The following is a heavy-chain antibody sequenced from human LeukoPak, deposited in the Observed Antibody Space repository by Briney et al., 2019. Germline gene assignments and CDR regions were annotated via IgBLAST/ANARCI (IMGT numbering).Heavy chain of an antibody. Sequence: ASVKVSCKASGGTFSSYAINWVRQAPGQGLKWMGGIIPIFGTANYAQKFQGRVTITADKSTSTAYMELSSLRSEDTAVYYCARDNSSSSGEWFDPWGQGTLVTVSS. D-gene: IGHD6-6*01. CDR2: IIPIFGTA. J-gene: IGHJ5*02. CDR3: ARDNSSSSGEWFDP. V-gene: IGHV1-69*06. CDR1: GGTFSSYA.